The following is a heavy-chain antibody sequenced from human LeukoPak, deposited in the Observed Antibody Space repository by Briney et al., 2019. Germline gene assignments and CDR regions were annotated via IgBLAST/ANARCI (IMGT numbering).Heavy chain of an antibody. CDR2: INHSGST. CDR1: GGSFSGYY. V-gene: IGHV4-34*01. D-gene: IGHD5-24*01. Sequence: SETLSLTCAVYGGSFSGYYWSWIRLPPGKGLEWIGEINHSGSTNYNPSLKSRVTISVDTSKNQFTLKLSSVTAADTAVYYCARGHVKQRRPRYYMDVWGKGTTVTVSS. CDR3: ARGHVKQRRPRYYMDV. J-gene: IGHJ6*03.